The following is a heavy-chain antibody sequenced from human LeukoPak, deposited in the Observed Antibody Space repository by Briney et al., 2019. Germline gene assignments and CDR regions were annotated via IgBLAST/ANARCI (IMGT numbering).Heavy chain of an antibody. Sequence: GESLKISGQDSKYSFTHYWIGLVRQMPGKGLECMGIIRPDDSETRYIQSFQRRVTNSADKSTSTAILQWSSLHASGTAMYYCMRARHGNCYWDFWGQGTLVTVSS. D-gene: IGHD1-7*01. V-gene: IGHV5-51*01. CDR1: KYSFTHYW. CDR2: IRPDDSET. J-gene: IGHJ4*02. CDR3: MRARHGNCYWDF.